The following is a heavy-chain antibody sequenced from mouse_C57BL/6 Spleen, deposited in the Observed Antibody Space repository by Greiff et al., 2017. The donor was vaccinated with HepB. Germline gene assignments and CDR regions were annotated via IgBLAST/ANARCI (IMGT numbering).Heavy chain of an antibody. D-gene: IGHD2-3*01. CDR2: IYPSDSET. J-gene: IGHJ3*01. Sequence: QVQLQQPGAELVRPGSSVKLSCKASGYTFTSYWMDWVKQRPGQGLEWIGNIYPSDSETHYNQKFKDKATLTVEKSSSTAYMQLSSLTSEDSAVYYCARGGLLPWFAYWGQGTLVTVSA. V-gene: IGHV1-61*01. CDR3: ARGGLLPWFAY. CDR1: GYTFTSYW.